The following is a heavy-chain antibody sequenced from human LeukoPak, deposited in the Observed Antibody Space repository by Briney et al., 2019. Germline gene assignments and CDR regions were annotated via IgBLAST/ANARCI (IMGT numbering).Heavy chain of an antibody. CDR2: ISYDGSNK. CDR3: AKAGSAANNWFDP. CDR1: GFTFSSYG. Sequence: GGSLRLSCAASGFTFSSYGMHWVRQAPGEGLEWVAVISYDGSNKYYADSVKGRFTISRDNSKNTLYLQMNSLRAEDTAVYYCAKAGSAANNWFDPWGQGTLVTVSS. V-gene: IGHV3-30*18. D-gene: IGHD2-2*01. J-gene: IGHJ5*02.